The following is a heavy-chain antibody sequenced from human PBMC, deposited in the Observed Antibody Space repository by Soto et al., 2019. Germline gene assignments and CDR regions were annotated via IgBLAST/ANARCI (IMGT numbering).Heavy chain of an antibody. CDR1: GFTLRIDG. D-gene: IGHD3-3*01. J-gene: IGHJ5*02. Sequence: GSQGVFAQASGFTLRIDGMHWVRQAPGKGLEWVAVIWYDGSNKYYADSVKGRFTISRDNSKNTLYLQMNSLRAEDTDVYYCARDGRYYDFWSGYHTTSNWFDPWGQGPLVTVYS. CDR3: ARDGRYYDFWSGYHTTSNWFDP. CDR2: IWYDGSNK. V-gene: IGHV3-33*01.